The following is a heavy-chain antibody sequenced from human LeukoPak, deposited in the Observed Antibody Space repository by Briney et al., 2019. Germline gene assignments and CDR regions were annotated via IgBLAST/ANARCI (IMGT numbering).Heavy chain of an antibody. Sequence: SETLSLTCAVYGGSFSGYYWSWIRPPPGKGLEWIGEINHSGSTNYNPSLKSRVTISVDTSKNQFSLKLSSVTAADTAVYYCARGEFDYGDYGQLMALDYWGQGTLVTVSS. CDR2: INHSGST. D-gene: IGHD4-17*01. V-gene: IGHV4-34*01. J-gene: IGHJ4*02. CDR3: ARGEFDYGDYGQLMALDY. CDR1: GGSFSGYY.